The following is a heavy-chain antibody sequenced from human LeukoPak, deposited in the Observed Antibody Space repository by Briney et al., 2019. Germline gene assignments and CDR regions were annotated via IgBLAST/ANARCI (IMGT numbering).Heavy chain of an antibody. CDR3: TTSNYFYDSNAWY. D-gene: IGHD3-22*01. J-gene: IGHJ4*02. Sequence: GGSLRLSCAASGFTFSNAWMNWVRQAPGKGLEWVGRIISETDGGTTDYGAPVKGRFTISRDDSKNTLYLEVNSLKTEDTAVYYCTTSNYFYDSNAWYWGQGTLVTVSS. CDR2: IISETDGGTT. CDR1: GFTFSNAW. V-gene: IGHV3-15*07.